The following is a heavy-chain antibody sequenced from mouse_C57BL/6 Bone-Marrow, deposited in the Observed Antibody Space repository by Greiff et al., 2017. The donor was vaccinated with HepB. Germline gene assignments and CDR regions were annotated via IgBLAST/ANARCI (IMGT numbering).Heavy chain of an antibody. CDR3: ARILRDAY. D-gene: IGHD1-1*01. Sequence: QVQLKESGPELVKPGASVKISCKASGYAFSSSWMNWVKQRPGKGLEWIGRIYPGDGDTNYNGKFKGKATLTADKSSSTAYMQLSSLTSEDSAVYFCARILRDAYWGQGTLVTVSA. CDR2: IYPGDGDT. V-gene: IGHV1-82*01. J-gene: IGHJ3*01. CDR1: GYAFSSSW.